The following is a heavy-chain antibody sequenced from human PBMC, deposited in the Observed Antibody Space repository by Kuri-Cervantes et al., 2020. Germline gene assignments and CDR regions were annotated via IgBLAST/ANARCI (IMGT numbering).Heavy chain of an antibody. D-gene: IGHD6-13*01. J-gene: IGHJ3*02. CDR1: GFTFSTYG. Sequence: GESLKISCVASGFTFSTYGMHWVRQAPGKGLEWVAVISYDGSGHYADSVKGRFTISRDNSKNTLYLQMYSLRPEDTAVYYCARERRASSSLPYDAFDIWGQGTMVTVSS. CDR3: ARERRASSSLPYDAFDI. V-gene: IGHV3-30*03. CDR2: ISYDGSG.